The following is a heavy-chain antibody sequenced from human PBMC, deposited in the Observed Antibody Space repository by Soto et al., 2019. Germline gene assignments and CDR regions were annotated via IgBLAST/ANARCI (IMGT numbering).Heavy chain of an antibody. J-gene: IGHJ4*02. CDR3: ARGRGYSYGPYFDY. Sequence: GGSLRLSCAASGFTFSSYSMNWFRQAPGKGLEWVSSISSSSSYIYYADSVKGRFTISRDNAKNSLYLQMNSLRAEDTAVYYCARGRGYSYGPYFDYWGQGTLVTVSS. CDR1: GFTFSSYS. CDR2: ISSSSSYI. D-gene: IGHD5-18*01. V-gene: IGHV3-21*01.